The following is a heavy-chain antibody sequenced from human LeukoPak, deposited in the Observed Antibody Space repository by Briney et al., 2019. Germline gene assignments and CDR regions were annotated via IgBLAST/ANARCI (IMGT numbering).Heavy chain of an antibody. CDR1: GASFNIYY. V-gene: IGHV4-59*08. Sequence: SETLSLTCTVSGASFNIYYWSWIRQPPGKGLEWIGYIYYSGSTNYNPSLKSRVTISVDTSKNQFSLKLSSVTAADTAVYYCARLQENYYYGMDVWGQGTTVTVSS. CDR3: ARLQENYYYGMDV. J-gene: IGHJ6*02. CDR2: IYYSGST. D-gene: IGHD4-11*01.